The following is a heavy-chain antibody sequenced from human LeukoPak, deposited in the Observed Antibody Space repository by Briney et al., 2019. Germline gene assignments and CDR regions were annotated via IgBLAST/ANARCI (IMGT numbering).Heavy chain of an antibody. CDR3: ARDWQWLVKSGNIDY. D-gene: IGHD6-19*01. V-gene: IGHV3-21*01. CDR2: ISSSSSYM. Sequence: GGSLRLSCAASGFTSSSYSMNWVRQAPGKGLEWVSSISSSSSYMYYADSVKGRFTISRDNAKNSLYLQMNSLRAEDTAVYYCARDWQWLVKSGNIDYWGQGTLVTVSS. J-gene: IGHJ4*02. CDR1: GFTSSSYS.